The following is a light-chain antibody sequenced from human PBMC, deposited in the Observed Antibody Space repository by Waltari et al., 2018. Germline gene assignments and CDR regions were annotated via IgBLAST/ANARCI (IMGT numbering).Light chain of an antibody. CDR3: SSYTSSNTLVV. CDR1: RSDVGAYNY. Sequence: QSALTQPASVSGSPGQSITISCTGTRSDVGAYNYVSWYQQHPGKAPKVMIYDFNSRPSGVSNRFSGSKSGNTASLTISGLQAEDEADYYCSSYTSSNTLVVFGGGTKLTVL. J-gene: IGLJ2*01. CDR2: DFN. V-gene: IGLV2-14*01.